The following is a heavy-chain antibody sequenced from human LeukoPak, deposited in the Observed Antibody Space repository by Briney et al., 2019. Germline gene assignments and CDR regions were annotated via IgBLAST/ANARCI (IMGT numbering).Heavy chain of an antibody. J-gene: IGHJ4*02. CDR1: GFTFSSYS. CDR2: ISSSSSYI. V-gene: IGHV3-21*01. CDR3: ARPILGTYYYDSSGYG. Sequence: GGSLRLSCAASGFTFSSYSMNWVRQAPGKGPEWVSSISSSSSYIYYADSVKGRFTISRDNAKNSLYLQMNSLRAEDTAVYYCARPILGTYYYDSSGYGWGQGTLVTVSS. D-gene: IGHD3-22*01.